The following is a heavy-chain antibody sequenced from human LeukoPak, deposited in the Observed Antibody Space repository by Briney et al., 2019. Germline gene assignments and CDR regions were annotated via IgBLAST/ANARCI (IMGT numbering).Heavy chain of an antibody. V-gene: IGHV3-11*04. CDR3: ARGQPGGLRFLEWLYGGYFDY. D-gene: IGHD3-3*01. Sequence: PGRSLRLSCAASGFTFSDYYMSWIRQAPGKGLEWVSYISSSGSTIYYADSVKGRFTISRDNAKNSLYLQMNSLRAEDTAVYYCARGQPGGLRFLEWLYGGYFDYWGQGTLVTVSS. J-gene: IGHJ4*02. CDR2: ISSSGSTI. CDR1: GFTFSDYY.